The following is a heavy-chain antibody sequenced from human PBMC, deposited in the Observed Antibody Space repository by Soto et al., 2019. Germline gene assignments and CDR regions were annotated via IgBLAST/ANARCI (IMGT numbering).Heavy chain of an antibody. CDR2: IIPIFGTA. Sequence: AASVKVSCKASGGTFSSYAISWVRQAPGQGLEWMGGIIPIFGTANYAQKFQGRVTITADESTSTAYMELSSLRSEDTAVYYCARGRPSRPYDILTGYIGDGVYYGMDVWGQGTTVTVSS. CDR3: ARGRPSRPYDILTGYIGDGVYYGMDV. D-gene: IGHD3-9*01. J-gene: IGHJ6*02. V-gene: IGHV1-69*13. CDR1: GGTFSSYA.